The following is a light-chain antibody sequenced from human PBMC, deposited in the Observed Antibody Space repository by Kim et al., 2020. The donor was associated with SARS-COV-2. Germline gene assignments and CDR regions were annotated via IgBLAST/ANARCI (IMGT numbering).Light chain of an antibody. J-gene: IGKJ4*01. Sequence: DIQMTQSPSSLPASVGDRVTITCRASQGISTWLAWYQQKPDKAPKSLIFAASSLHSGVPSRFSGSGFGTDFTLTISSLQPEDFATYYCQQYDSNPLTFGGGTKVDIK. CDR1: QGISTW. CDR3: QQYDSNPLT. V-gene: IGKV1D-16*01. CDR2: AAS.